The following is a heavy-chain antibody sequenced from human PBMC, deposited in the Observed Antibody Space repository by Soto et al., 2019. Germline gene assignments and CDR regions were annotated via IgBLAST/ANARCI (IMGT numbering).Heavy chain of an antibody. D-gene: IGHD2-2*01. Sequence: VASVKVSCKASGGTFSSYTISWVRQAPGQGLEWMGRIIPILGIANYAQKFQGRVTITADKSTSTAYTELSSLRSEDTAVYYCARDEEEHCSSTSCYGRSYYYMDVWGKGTTVTDSS. CDR2: IIPILGIA. CDR3: ARDEEEHCSSTSCYGRSYYYMDV. V-gene: IGHV1-69*04. J-gene: IGHJ6*03. CDR1: GGTFSSYT.